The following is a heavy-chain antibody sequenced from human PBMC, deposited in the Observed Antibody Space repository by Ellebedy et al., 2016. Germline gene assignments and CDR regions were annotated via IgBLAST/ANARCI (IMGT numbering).Heavy chain of an antibody. CDR2: IYYSGST. Sequence: SETLSLXCTVPGGSISSNSFYWGWIRQPPGKGLEWIGSIYYSGSTYYNPSLKSRVTISVDTSKNQFSLKLSAVTAADTAVYYCARSSQYYDSSGYYFLNDYWGQGTLVTVSS. D-gene: IGHD3-22*01. CDR1: GGSISSNSFY. J-gene: IGHJ4*02. V-gene: IGHV4-39*01. CDR3: ARSSQYYDSSGYYFLNDY.